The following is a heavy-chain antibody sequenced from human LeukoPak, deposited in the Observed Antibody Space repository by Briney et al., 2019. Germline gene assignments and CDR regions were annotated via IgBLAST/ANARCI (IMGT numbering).Heavy chain of an antibody. D-gene: IGHD1-1*01. CDR3: ARAVWNRKNYLFDY. Sequence: SETLSLTCTVSGGSISSYYWSWIRQPPGKGLEWIGYIYYSGSTNYNPSLKSRVTISVDTSKNQFSLKLSSVTAADTAVYYCARAVWNRKNYLFDYWGQGTRVTVSS. V-gene: IGHV4-59*12. J-gene: IGHJ4*02. CDR1: GGSISSYY. CDR2: IYYSGST.